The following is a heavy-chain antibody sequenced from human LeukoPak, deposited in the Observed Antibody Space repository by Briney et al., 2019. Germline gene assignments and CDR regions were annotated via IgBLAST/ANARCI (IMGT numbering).Heavy chain of an antibody. CDR1: GFTFSSYS. CDR2: ISSSSSYI. CDR3: AREAGMYYMDV. V-gene: IGHV3-21*01. Sequence: GGSLRLSCAASGFTFSSYSMNWVRQAPGKGLEWVSSISSSSSYIYYADSVKGRFTISRDKAKNSLYLQMNSLRAEDTAVYYCAREAGMYYMDVWGKGTTVTISS. J-gene: IGHJ6*03.